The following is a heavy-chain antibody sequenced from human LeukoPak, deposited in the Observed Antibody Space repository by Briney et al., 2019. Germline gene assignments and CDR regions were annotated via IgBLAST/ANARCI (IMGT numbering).Heavy chain of an antibody. D-gene: IGHD3-10*01. V-gene: IGHV4-34*01. CDR1: GGSFSGYY. J-gene: IGHJ5*02. CDR3: ARGRYYGSGSYKWFDP. CDR2: INHSGST. Sequence: PSETLSLTCAVYGGSFSGYYWSWLRQPPGKGLEWIGEINHSGSTNYNPSLKSRVTISVDTSKNQFSLKLSSVTAADTAVYYCARGRYYGSGSYKWFDPWGQGTLVTVSS.